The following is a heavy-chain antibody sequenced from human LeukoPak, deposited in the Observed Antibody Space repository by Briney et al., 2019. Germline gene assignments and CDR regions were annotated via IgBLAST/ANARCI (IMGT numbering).Heavy chain of an antibody. D-gene: IGHD1-26*01. CDR2: IFYSGSL. V-gene: IGHV4-59*11. J-gene: IGHJ4*02. Sequence: SETLSLTCTGSGASISSHYWSWIRQPPGKRLEWIGYIFYSGSLNYNPSLKSRVAISVDTSKDQFSLRLTSVTAADTAVYFCARGGGYSGSSFDYWGQGTLVTVSS. CDR1: GASISSHY. CDR3: ARGGGYSGSSFDY.